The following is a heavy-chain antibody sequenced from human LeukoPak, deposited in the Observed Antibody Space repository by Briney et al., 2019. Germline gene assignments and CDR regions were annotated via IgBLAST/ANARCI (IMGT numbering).Heavy chain of an antibody. CDR1: GYTFTVYY. V-gene: IGHV1-2*02. J-gene: IGHJ4*02. CDR3: ARESAIAAALDY. Sequence: ASVTVSCKASGYTFTVYYMHWVRQAPGQGLEWMGWINPNSGGTNYAQKFQGRVTMTRDTSISTAYMELSRLRSDDPAVYYCARESAIAAALDYWGQGTLVTVSS. CDR2: INPNSGGT. D-gene: IGHD6-13*01.